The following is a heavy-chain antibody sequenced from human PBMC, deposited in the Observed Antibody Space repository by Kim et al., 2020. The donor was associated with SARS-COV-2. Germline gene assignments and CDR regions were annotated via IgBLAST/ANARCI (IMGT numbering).Heavy chain of an antibody. CDR3: ARVGGYDILTGYYNPTNPYYMDV. V-gene: IGHV1-69*13. CDR2: IIPIFGTA. J-gene: IGHJ6*03. CDR1: GGTFSSYA. Sequence: SVKVSCKASGGTFSSYAISWVRQAPGQGLEWMGGIIPIFGTANYAQKFQGRVTITADESTSTAYMELSSLRSEDTAVYYCARVGGYDILTGYYNPTNPYYMDVWGKGTTVTVSS. D-gene: IGHD3-9*01.